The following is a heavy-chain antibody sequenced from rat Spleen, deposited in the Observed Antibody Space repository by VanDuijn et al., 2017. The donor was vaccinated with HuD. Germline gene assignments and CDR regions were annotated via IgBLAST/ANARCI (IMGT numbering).Heavy chain of an antibody. V-gene: IGHV3-1*01. CDR2: ISYSGST. Sequence: EVQLQESGPGLVKPSQSLSLTCSVTGYSITSNYWGWIRKFPGNKMEWIGHISYSGSTSYNPSLKSRISISRDTSKNQFFLQVNSVATEDTATYYCARSPGYGYPWYFDYWGQGVMVTVSS. CDR3: ARSPGYGYPWYFDY. J-gene: IGHJ2*01. D-gene: IGHD1-6*01. CDR1: GYSITSNY.